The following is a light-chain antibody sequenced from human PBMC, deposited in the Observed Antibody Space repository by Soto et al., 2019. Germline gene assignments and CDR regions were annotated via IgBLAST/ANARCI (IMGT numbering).Light chain of an antibody. Sequence: DIQMTQSPSTLSASVGDRVTITCRASQSISSWLAWYQQKPGKAPNLLIYTASSLQSGVPSRFSGSGSGTDFTLTISSLQPEDFATYYCQQYNSYSRTFGQGTKVDI. CDR3: QQYNSYSRT. J-gene: IGKJ1*01. CDR2: TAS. V-gene: IGKV1-5*01. CDR1: QSISSW.